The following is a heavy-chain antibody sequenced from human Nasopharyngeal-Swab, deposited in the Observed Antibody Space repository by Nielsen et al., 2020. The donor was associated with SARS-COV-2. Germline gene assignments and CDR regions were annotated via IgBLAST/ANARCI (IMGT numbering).Heavy chain of an antibody. CDR3: ARGLTAMVFGDGGYSYGFPHFDY. V-gene: IGHV4-34*01. CDR1: GGSFSGYY. CDR2: INHSGST. Sequence: GSLRLSYAVYGGSFSGYYWSWIRQPPGKGLEWIGEINHSGSTNYNPSLKSRVTISVDTSKNQFSLKLSSVTAADTAVYYCARGLTAMVFGDGGYSYGFPHFDYWGQGTLVTVSS. J-gene: IGHJ4*02. D-gene: IGHD5-18*01.